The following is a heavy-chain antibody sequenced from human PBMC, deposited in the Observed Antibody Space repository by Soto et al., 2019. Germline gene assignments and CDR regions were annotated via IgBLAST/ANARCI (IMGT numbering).Heavy chain of an antibody. J-gene: IGHJ6*02. D-gene: IGHD2-21*01. Sequence: QVQLVQSGAEVKRPGSSVKVSCKTSGGTFSSFGISWVRQAPGQGFEWIGWILPIFGTTNYAQTLRGRVTITADESTSTAYMELSSLGSDDTAVYYCATNVVSDYGMDIWGQGTTVTVAS. CDR2: ILPIFGTT. CDR1: GGTFSSFG. CDR3: ATNVVSDYGMDI. V-gene: IGHV1-69*01.